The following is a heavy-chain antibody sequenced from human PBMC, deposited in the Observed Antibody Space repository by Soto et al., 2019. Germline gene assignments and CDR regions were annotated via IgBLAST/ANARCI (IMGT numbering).Heavy chain of an antibody. J-gene: IGHJ5*01. D-gene: IGHD2-15*01. V-gene: IGHV3-7*04. CDR3: ARGGYCSGAHCYLRPWNWFDS. Sequence: EVQLVESGGGLVQPGGSLRLSCAASGFTFSSYWMSWVRQAPGKGLEWVANIKQDGSEKYYVDSVKGRVTISRDNAKNSLFRQMYSLSAEDTAVYFCARGGYCSGAHCYLRPWNWFDSWGQGTLVTGSS. CDR1: GFTFSSYW. CDR2: IKQDGSEK.